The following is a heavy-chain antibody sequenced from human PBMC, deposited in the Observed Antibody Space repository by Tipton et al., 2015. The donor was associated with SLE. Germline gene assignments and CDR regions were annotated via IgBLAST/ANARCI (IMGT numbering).Heavy chain of an antibody. D-gene: IGHD3-3*01. Sequence: GSLRLSCAASGFTVSSNYMSWVRQAPGKGLEWVSVIYSGCSTYYAGSVKGRFTISRDNSKNPLYLQMNSLRAEDTAVYYCARAYDFWSGRYGMDVWGQGTTVTVSS. CDR1: GFTVSSNY. J-gene: IGHJ6*02. CDR3: ARAYDFWSGRYGMDV. V-gene: IGHV3-66*01. CDR2: IYSGCST.